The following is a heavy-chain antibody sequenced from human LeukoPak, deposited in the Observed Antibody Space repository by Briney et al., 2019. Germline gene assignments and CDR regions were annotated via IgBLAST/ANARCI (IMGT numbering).Heavy chain of an antibody. D-gene: IGHD4-17*01. V-gene: IGHV3-21*01. CDR3: ARDLGGRYGDHSAFDI. Sequence: GGSLRLSCAASGFTFSSYSMNWVRQAPGKGLEWVSSISSSSSYIYYADSVKGRFTISRDNAKNSLYLQMNSLRAEDTAVYYCARDLGGRYGDHSAFDIWGQGTMVTVSS. CDR2: ISSSSSYI. J-gene: IGHJ3*02. CDR1: GFTFSSYS.